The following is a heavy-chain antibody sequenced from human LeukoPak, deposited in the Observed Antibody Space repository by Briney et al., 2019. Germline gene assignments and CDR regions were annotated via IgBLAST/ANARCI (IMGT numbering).Heavy chain of an antibody. Sequence: GGSLRLSCAVSGFTFSNYAMIWVRQAPGKGLEWVSANSGSGTNTYYADSVKGRFTISRDNSKNTLYLQMNSLRAEDTAVYYCANGKSEYSGGWPRGTFWGQGTLVTVSP. V-gene: IGHV3-23*01. J-gene: IGHJ4*02. D-gene: IGHD6-19*01. CDR3: ANGKSEYSGGWPRGTF. CDR1: GFTFSNYA. CDR2: NSGSGTNT.